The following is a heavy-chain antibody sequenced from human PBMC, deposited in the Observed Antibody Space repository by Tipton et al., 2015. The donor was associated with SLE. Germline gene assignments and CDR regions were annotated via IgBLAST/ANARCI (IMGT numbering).Heavy chain of an antibody. CDR3: ARGIAAAGYDAFDI. CDR2: IDDSGST. D-gene: IGHD6-13*01. Sequence: LRLSCAVYGESFSGYYWTWIRQPPGKGLEWIGEIDDSGSTNFNPSLKSRITMSVDTSKNQFSLRLTSVTAADTAMYYCARGIAAAGYDAFDIWGQGTMVTVSS. J-gene: IGHJ3*02. CDR1: GESFSGYY. V-gene: IGHV4-34*01.